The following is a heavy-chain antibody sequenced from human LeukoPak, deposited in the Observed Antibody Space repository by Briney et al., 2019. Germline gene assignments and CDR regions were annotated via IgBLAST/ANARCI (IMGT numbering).Heavy chain of an antibody. J-gene: IGHJ3*02. CDR2: INHSGST. D-gene: IGHD3-3*01. CDR3: ARRGRITIFGVVPDDAFDS. CDR1: GGSFSGYF. V-gene: IGHV4-34*01. Sequence: PSETLSLTCAVYGGSFSGYFWSWIRQPPGKGLEWIGEINHSGSTNYNPSLKSRVTISVDTSKNQFSLKLSSVTAADTAVYYCARRGRITIFGVVPDDAFDSWGQGTMVTVSS.